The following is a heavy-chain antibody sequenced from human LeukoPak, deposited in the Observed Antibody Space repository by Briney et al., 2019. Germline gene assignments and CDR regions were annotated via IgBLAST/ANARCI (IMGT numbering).Heavy chain of an antibody. CDR3: ARTRIAARRYLDYMDV. V-gene: IGHV1-8*01. Sequence: ASEKVSCKASGYTFTSYDINWVRQATGQGLEWMGWMNPNSGNTGYAQKFQGRVTMTRNTSISTAYMELSSLRSEDTAVYYCARTRIAARRYLDYMDVWGKGTTVTVSS. J-gene: IGHJ6*03. CDR2: MNPNSGNT. CDR1: GYTFTSYD. D-gene: IGHD6-6*01.